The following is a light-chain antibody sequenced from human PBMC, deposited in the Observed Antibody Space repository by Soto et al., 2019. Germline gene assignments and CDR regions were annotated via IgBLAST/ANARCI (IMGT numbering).Light chain of an antibody. Sequence: EIVLTQSPATVSLSPGERATLSCRASQSVSSYLTWYQQKPGQAPRLLIYDASNMATGIPARFSGSGSGTDFPLTISSQEPEDFAVYYCQQRSKWPLTFGGGTKVEIK. CDR3: QQRSKWPLT. J-gene: IGKJ4*02. CDR1: QSVSSY. V-gene: IGKV3-11*01. CDR2: DAS.